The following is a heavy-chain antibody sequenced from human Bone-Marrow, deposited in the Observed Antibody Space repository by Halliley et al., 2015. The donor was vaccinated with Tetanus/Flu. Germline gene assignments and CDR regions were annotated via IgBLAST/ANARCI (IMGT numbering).Heavy chain of an antibody. D-gene: IGHD6-13*01. Sequence: LEWIGSIHYSGSAYYNSSLKRRVTISVDTSKNLFSLTLTSLIATDTAVYYCAKQGIAAVGSSTWGQGTLVTVSS. CDR2: IHYSGSA. V-gene: IGHV4-39*01. CDR3: AKQGIAAVGSST. J-gene: IGHJ5*02.